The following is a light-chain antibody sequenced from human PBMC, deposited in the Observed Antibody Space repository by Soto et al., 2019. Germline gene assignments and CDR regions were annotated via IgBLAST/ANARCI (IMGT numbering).Light chain of an antibody. CDR3: QHYNSYSEA. J-gene: IGKJ1*01. CDR2: RAS. V-gene: IGKV3-15*01. CDR1: QSVRSS. Sequence: EIKMTQHRATLSVSPGEIATLSCRASQSVRSSLAWYQQKPGQPPRLLIYRASTRATGVPARFSGSGSGTEFTLTISSLQSEDFATYYCQHYNSYSEAFGQGTKVDIK.